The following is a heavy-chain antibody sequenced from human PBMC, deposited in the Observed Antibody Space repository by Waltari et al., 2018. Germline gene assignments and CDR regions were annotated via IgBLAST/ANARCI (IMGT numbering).Heavy chain of an antibody. Sequence: QVQLVQSGAEVKKPGSSVKVSCTASGGTFSSSVISWGRQAPGQGLEWMGGIIPIFGTANYAQKFQGRVTITADESTSTAYMELSSLRSEDTAVYYCARDRDSDDAFDIWGQGTMVTVSS. D-gene: IGHD3-22*01. CDR3: ARDRDSDDAFDI. CDR2: IIPIFGTA. V-gene: IGHV1-69*12. CDR1: GGTFSSSV. J-gene: IGHJ3*02.